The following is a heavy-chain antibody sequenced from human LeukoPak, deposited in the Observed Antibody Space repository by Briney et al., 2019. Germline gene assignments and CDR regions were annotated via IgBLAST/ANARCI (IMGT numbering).Heavy chain of an antibody. CDR1: GYTFTSYG. Sequence: WASVKVSCKASGYTFTSYGISWVRQAPGQGLEWMGWISAYNGNTIYAQKLQGRVTMTTDTSTSTAYMELRSLRSDDTAVYYCARHQNMVATKGTDYWGQGTLVTVSS. CDR3: ARHQNMVATKGTDY. J-gene: IGHJ4*02. CDR2: ISAYNGNT. D-gene: IGHD5-12*01. V-gene: IGHV1-18*01.